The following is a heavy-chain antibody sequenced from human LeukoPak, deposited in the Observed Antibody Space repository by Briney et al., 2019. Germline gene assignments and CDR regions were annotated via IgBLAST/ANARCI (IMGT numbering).Heavy chain of an antibody. CDR3: AKRLAYGSGTTHDDY. V-gene: IGHV3-48*03. D-gene: IGHD3-10*01. Sequence: GGSLRLSCAASGFTFSSYEMNWVRQAPGKGLEWVSYISSSGSTIYYADSVKGRFTISRDNAKNSLYLQMNSLRAEDTAVYYCAKRLAYGSGTTHDDYWGQGTLVTVSS. CDR1: GFTFSSYE. CDR2: ISSSGSTI. J-gene: IGHJ4*02.